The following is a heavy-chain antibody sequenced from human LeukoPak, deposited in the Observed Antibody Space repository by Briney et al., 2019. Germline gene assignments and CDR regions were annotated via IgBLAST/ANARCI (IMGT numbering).Heavy chain of an antibody. CDR3: ARTQGPDYYDSSGYCYGHDY. CDR1: GFTFDDYG. CDR2: INWNSGNT. D-gene: IGHD3-22*01. V-gene: IGHV3-20*04. J-gene: IGHJ4*02. Sequence: GGSLRLSCAASGFTFDDYGMSWVRQAPGKGLEWVSGINWNSGNTNYADSVKGRFTISRDNAKNSLYLQMNSLRAEDTALYYCARTQGPDYYDSSGYCYGHDYWGQGTLVTVSS.